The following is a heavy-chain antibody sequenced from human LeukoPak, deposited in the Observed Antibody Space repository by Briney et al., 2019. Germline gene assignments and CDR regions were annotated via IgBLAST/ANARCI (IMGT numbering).Heavy chain of an antibody. V-gene: IGHV4-30-4*08. CDR2: IYYSGST. CDR1: GGSISSGDYY. J-gene: IGHJ4*02. D-gene: IGHD4-23*01. Sequence: NPSETLSLTCTVSGGSISSGDYYWSWIRQPPGKGLEWIGYIYYSGSTYYNPSLKSRVTISVDTSKNQFSLKLSSVTAADTAVYYCARVRNDYGGNSDYIPFDYWGQGTLVTVSS. CDR3: ARVRNDYGGNSDYIPFDY.